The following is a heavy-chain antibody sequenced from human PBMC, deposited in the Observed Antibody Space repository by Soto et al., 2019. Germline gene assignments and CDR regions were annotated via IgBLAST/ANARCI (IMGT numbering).Heavy chain of an antibody. CDR2: IYYSGST. V-gene: IGHV4-31*03. D-gene: IGHD3-9*01. J-gene: IGHJ5*02. CDR1: GGSISSGGYY. Sequence: QVQLQESGPGLVKPSQTLSLTCTVSGGSISSGGYYWSWIRQHPGKGLEWIGYIYYSGSTYYNPSLKSRVTISVDTSKNQFSLKLSSVTAADTAVYYCARIVSLDWLLTVGWFDPWGQGTLVTVSS. CDR3: ARIVSLDWLLTVGWFDP.